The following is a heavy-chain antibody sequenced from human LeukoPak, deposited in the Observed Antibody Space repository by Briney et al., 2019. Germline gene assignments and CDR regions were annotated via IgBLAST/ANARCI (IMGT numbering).Heavy chain of an antibody. CDR1: GGSIRSYY. Sequence: SETLSLTCTVSGGSIRSYYWSWIRQPPGKGLEWIGCISYTGSTKYNPSLKSRVTISVDTSKNQFSLKLSSVTAADTAVYYCARPYSSGWYGVFDIWGQGTMVTVS. J-gene: IGHJ3*02. V-gene: IGHV4-59*08. CDR2: ISYTGST. CDR3: ARPYSSGWYGVFDI. D-gene: IGHD6-19*01.